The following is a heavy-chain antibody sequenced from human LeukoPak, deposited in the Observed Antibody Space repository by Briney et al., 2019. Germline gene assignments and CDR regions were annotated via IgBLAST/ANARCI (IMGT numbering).Heavy chain of an antibody. J-gene: IGHJ4*02. CDR3: ARESIAVDY. CDR2: IYYSGST. V-gene: IGHV4-59*01. Sequence: SETLSLTCTVSGGSISSYYWSWIRQPPGKGLEWIGCIYYSGSTNYNPSLKSRVTISVDTSKNQFSLKLSSVTAADTAVYYCARESIAVDYWGQGTLVTVSS. CDR1: GGSISSYY. D-gene: IGHD6-6*01.